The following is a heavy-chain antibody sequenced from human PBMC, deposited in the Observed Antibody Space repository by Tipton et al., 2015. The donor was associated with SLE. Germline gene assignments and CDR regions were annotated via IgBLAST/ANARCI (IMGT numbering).Heavy chain of an antibody. J-gene: IGHJ4*02. CDR3: AGAWQGYCSGGTCYVLDY. Sequence: TLSLTCTVSGASISSHYWNWLRQTPGKGLEWIGNIYYSETTNYNPSLKSRVTISVDTSKNQFSLKLRSVTAADTAVYYCAGAWQGYCSGGTCYVLDYWGQGTLVTVSS. CDR1: GASISSHY. D-gene: IGHD2-15*01. V-gene: IGHV4-59*11. CDR2: IYYSETT.